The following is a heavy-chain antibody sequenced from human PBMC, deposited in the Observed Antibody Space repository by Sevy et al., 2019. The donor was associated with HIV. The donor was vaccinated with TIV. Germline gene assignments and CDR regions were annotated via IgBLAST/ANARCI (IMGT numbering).Heavy chain of an antibody. Sequence: SETLSLTCTVSGGSISSYYWSWIRQPAGKGLEWIGRIYTSGSTNYNPSLKSRVTISVDTSKNQFSLKLSSVTAADTVVYYCARGITIFGVVGDWFDPWGQGTLVTVSS. CDR3: ARGITIFGVVGDWFDP. J-gene: IGHJ5*02. CDR2: IYTSGST. CDR1: GGSISSYY. V-gene: IGHV4-4*07. D-gene: IGHD3-3*01.